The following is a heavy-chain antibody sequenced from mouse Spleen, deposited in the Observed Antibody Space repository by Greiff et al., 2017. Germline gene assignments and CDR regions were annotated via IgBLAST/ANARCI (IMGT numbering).Heavy chain of an antibody. J-gene: IGHJ4*01. Sequence: QVQLKESGPGLVQPSQSLSITCTVSGFSLTSYGVHWVRQSPGKGLEWLGVIWSGGSTDYNAAFISRLSISKDNSKSQVFFKMNSLQADDTAIYYCARKDYYGYDYAMDYWGQGTSVTVSS. CDR3: ARKDYYGYDYAMDY. CDR2: IWSGGST. V-gene: IGHV2-2*01. CDR1: GFSLTSYG. D-gene: IGHD1-2*01.